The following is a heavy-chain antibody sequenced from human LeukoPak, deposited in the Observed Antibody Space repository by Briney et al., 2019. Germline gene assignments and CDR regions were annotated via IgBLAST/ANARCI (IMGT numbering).Heavy chain of an antibody. CDR1: GGSISSSSYY. CDR2: IYYSGST. D-gene: IGHD2-2*01. J-gene: IGHJ4*02. Sequence: SETLSLTCTVSGGSISSSSYYWGWIRQPPGKGLEWIGSIYYSGSTYYNPSLKSRVTISVDTSKNQFSLKLSSVTAADTAVYYCARQLGYCSSTSCYADKVDYWGQGTLITVSS. V-gene: IGHV4-39*01. CDR3: ARQLGYCSSTSCYADKVDY.